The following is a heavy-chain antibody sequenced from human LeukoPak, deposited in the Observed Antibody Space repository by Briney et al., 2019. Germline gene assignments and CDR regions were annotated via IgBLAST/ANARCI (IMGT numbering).Heavy chain of an antibody. CDR3: AREDGGNSDHFDY. CDR2: INTDGSST. CDR1: GFTFSTYW. J-gene: IGHJ4*02. D-gene: IGHD4-23*01. V-gene: IGHV3-74*01. Sequence: GGSLRLSCAASGFTFSTYWIHWVRQAPGKGLVWVSRINTDGSSTSYADSVKGRFTTSRDNAKNTLYLQMSSLRAEDTAVYYCAREDGGNSDHFDYWGQGTLVTVSS.